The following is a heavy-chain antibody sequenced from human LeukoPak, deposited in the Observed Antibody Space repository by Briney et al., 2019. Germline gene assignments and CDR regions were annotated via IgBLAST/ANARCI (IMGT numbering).Heavy chain of an antibody. CDR2: MNPNSGNT. CDR3: ATRDCSSTSCYLLGFDP. D-gene: IGHD2-2*01. J-gene: IGHJ5*02. V-gene: IGHV1-8*01. CDR1: GYTFTSYD. Sequence: GASVKVSCKASGYTFTSYDINWVRQATGQGLEWMGWMNPNSGNTGYAQKFQGRVTMTRNTSISTAYMELNSLRSEDTAVYYCATRDCSSTSCYLLGFDPWGQGTLVTVSS.